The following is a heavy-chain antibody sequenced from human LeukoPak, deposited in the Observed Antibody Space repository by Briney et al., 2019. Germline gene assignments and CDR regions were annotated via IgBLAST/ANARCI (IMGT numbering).Heavy chain of an antibody. Sequence: GGSLRLSCTVSGFTLSSYEMSWIRQAPGKGLEWVSAIRGNAGTTYYADSVKGRFTIFRDNSKNMLYLQMNSLRVEDTAVYYCAKGHGDSSGYYYFDSWGQGTLVTVSS. V-gene: IGHV3-23*01. D-gene: IGHD3-22*01. J-gene: IGHJ4*02. CDR2: IRGNAGTT. CDR1: GFTLSSYE. CDR3: AKGHGDSSGYYYFDS.